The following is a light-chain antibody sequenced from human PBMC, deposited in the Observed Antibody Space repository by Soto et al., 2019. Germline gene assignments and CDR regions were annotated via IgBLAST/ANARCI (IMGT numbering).Light chain of an antibody. CDR1: ALAKQY. V-gene: IGLV3-25*03. Sequence: SYELTQPPSVSVSPGQTARIPCSGDALAKQYAYWYQQKPGHAPALVIYKDSERPSGIPERFSGSSSGTTVTLTISGVQAEDEADYYCQSADISGPYVFGIGTKLTVL. CDR3: QSADISGPYV. J-gene: IGLJ1*01. CDR2: KDS.